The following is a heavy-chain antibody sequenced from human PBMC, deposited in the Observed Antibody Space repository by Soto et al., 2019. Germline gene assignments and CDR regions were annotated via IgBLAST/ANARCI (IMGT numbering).Heavy chain of an antibody. CDR2: IYYSGST. V-gene: IGHV4-31*03. Sequence: SETLSITCTVSGGSISSGGYYWSWIRQHPGKGLEWIGYIYYSGSTYYNPSLKSRVTISVDTSKNQFSLKLSSLIAADTAVYYCARQGFGATHGLVDVWGQGTTVTVSS. CDR1: GGSISSGGYY. CDR3: ARQGFGATHGLVDV. D-gene: IGHD3-10*01. J-gene: IGHJ6*02.